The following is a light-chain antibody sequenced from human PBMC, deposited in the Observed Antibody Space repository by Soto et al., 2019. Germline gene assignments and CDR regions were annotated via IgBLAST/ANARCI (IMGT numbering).Light chain of an antibody. V-gene: IGKV3D-15*01. CDR3: QQYNNGPPWT. CDR1: QSVSGF. CDR2: DAS. J-gene: IGKJ1*01. Sequence: EIVFTLSPGTLSLSPGERATXXXXXSQSVSGFLAWFQQKPGQAPRLLIYDASKRATGIPARFSGSGSETEFTLTISSLQSEDFAVYYCQQYNNGPPWTFGQGTKVDIK.